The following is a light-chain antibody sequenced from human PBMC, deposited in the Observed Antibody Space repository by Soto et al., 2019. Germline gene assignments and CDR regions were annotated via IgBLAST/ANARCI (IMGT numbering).Light chain of an antibody. J-gene: IGLJ1*01. Sequence: QSALTQPASVSGSPGQSITISCTGTSSDVGAYNYVSWYQHHPGKAPRLMIYEVSNRPSGVSDRFSGSKSGNTASLTISGLLAEDEADYYCSSYTSISTDVFGTGTKVTVL. CDR3: SSYTSISTDV. CDR1: SSDVGAYNY. CDR2: EVS. V-gene: IGLV2-14*01.